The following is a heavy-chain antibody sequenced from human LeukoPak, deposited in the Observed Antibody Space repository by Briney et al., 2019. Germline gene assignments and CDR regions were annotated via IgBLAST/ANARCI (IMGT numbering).Heavy chain of an antibody. CDR1: GFSFGDYA. Sequence: GRSLRLSCAASGFSFGDYAMHWVRQAPGKGLEGVSGITWNSEIKAYADAVEGRFTISRDNAKYSLYLQMNSLRAEDTAVYFCARELPGCSSGSCYHDPRHYYYYYMDVWGKGTTVTISS. CDR2: ITWNSEIK. J-gene: IGHJ6*03. D-gene: IGHD2-2*01. V-gene: IGHV3-9*01. CDR3: ARELPGCSSGSCYHDPRHYYYYYMDV.